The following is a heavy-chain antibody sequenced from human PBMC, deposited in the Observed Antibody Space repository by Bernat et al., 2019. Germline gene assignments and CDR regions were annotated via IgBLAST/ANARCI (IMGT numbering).Heavy chain of an antibody. Sequence: QVQLQQWGAGLLKPSETLSLTCAVYGGSFSGYYCSWLRQPPGKGLEWSGEINHSGSTNYDPSLKSRVTISVDTSKNQFSLKLSSVTAADTAVSYCARSVGSSWYWWFDPWGQGTLVTVSS. D-gene: IGHD6-13*01. J-gene: IGHJ5*02. CDR2: INHSGST. CDR1: GGSFSGYY. V-gene: IGHV4-34*01. CDR3: ARSVGSSWYWWFDP.